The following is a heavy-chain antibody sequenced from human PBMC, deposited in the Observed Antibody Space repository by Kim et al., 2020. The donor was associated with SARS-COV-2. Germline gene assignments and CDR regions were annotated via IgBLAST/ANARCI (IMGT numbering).Heavy chain of an antibody. V-gene: IGHV3-7*01. Sequence: DGSEKNYVDSVKGRFTISRDNAKNSLCLQMNSLRDDDTAVYYCASTNSFSYWGQGTLITVSS. J-gene: IGHJ4*02. D-gene: IGHD3-3*01. CDR3: ASTNSFSY. CDR2: DGSEK.